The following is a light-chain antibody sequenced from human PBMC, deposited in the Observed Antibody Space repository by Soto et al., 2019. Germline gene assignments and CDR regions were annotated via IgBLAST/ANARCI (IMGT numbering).Light chain of an antibody. CDR1: QSISSW. CDR3: QQYNSYSRT. J-gene: IGKJ2*02. CDR2: DAS. V-gene: IGKV1-5*01. Sequence: IPLPQSLSTLSASVGDRVTITCRASQSISSWLAWYQQKPGKAPKLLIYDASSLESGVPSRFSGSGSGTEFTLTISSLQHEDFATYYCQQYNSYSRTFGQGTNVDIK.